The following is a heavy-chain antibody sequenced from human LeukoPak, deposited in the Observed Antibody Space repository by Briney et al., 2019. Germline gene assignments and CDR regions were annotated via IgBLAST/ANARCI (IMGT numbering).Heavy chain of an antibody. CDR2: IYTSGST. Sequence: PSETLSLTCTVSGGSISSYYWSWIRQPPGKGLEWIGYIYTSGSTNYNPSLKSRVTISVDTSKNQFSLKLSSVTAADTAVYYCARSRLVGATGGDFDYWGQGTLVTVSS. CDR1: GGSISSYY. J-gene: IGHJ4*02. D-gene: IGHD1-26*01. CDR3: ARSRLVGATGGDFDY. V-gene: IGHV4-4*09.